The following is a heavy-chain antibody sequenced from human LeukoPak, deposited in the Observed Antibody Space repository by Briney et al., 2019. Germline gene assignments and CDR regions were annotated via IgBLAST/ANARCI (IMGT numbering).Heavy chain of an antibody. CDR3: ARAGIVVVPAAMPQY. V-gene: IGHV4-34*01. CDR2: INHSGST. D-gene: IGHD2-2*01. J-gene: IGHJ4*02. Sequence: SETLSLTCAVYGGSFSGYYWSGIRQPPGKGLEWIGEINHSGSTNYNPSLKSRVTISVDTSKNQFSLKLSSVTAADTAVYYCARAGIVVVPAAMPQYWGQGTLVTVSS. CDR1: GGSFSGYY.